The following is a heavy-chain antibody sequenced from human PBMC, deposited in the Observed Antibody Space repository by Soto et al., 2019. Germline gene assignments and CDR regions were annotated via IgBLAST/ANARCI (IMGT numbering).Heavy chain of an antibody. Sequence: GGSLRLSCVASGFTVSSNYMSWVRQAPGKGLEWVSVIYSGGSTYYADSVKGRFTISRDNSKNTLYLQMNSLRAEDTAVYYCARGFLEWLPDYYYGMDVWGQGTTVTVSS. CDR1: GFTVSSNY. D-gene: IGHD3-3*01. V-gene: IGHV3-66*01. CDR2: IYSGGST. CDR3: ARGFLEWLPDYYYGMDV. J-gene: IGHJ6*02.